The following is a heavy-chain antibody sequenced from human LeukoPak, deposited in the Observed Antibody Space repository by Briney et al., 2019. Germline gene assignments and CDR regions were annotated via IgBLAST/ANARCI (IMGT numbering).Heavy chain of an antibody. D-gene: IGHD2-8*01. CDR1: GGSFSGYY. J-gene: IGHJ4*02. CDR2: IYHSGST. V-gene: IGHV4-38-2*01. Sequence: PSETLSLTCAVYGGSFSGYYWGWIRQPPGKGLEWIGSIYHSGSTYYNPSLKSRVTISVDTSKNQFSLKLSSVTAADTAVYYCARVTYCTNGVCYRYYFDYWGQGTLVTVSS. CDR3: ARVTYCTNGVCYRYYFDY.